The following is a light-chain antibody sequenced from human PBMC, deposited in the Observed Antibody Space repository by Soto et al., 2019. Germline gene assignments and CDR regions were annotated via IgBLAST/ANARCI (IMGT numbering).Light chain of an antibody. J-gene: IGKJ4*01. V-gene: IGKV3-15*01. CDR1: QSVSTN. Sequence: ETVMTQSPATLSVSPGERATLSCGASQSVSTNLAWYQQKPGQVPRLLIYGASTRASDIPARFSGSGSGTELTLTIGSLQSEDFAVYYWQQYNEWPLTFGGGTKVEIE. CDR2: GAS. CDR3: QQYNEWPLT.